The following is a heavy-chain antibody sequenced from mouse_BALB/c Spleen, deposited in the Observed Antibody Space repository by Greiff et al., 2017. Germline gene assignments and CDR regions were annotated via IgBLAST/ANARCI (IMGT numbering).Heavy chain of an antibody. Sequence: EVMLVESGGGLVQPGGSLRLSCATSGFTFTDYYMSWVRQPPGKALEWLGFIRNKANGYTTEYSASVKGRFTISRDNSQSILYLQMNTLRAEDSATYYCARDDGYDGTSYAMDYWGQGTSVTVSS. V-gene: IGHV7-3*02. J-gene: IGHJ4*01. CDR2: IRNKANGYTT. CDR1: GFTFTDYY. D-gene: IGHD2-2*01. CDR3: ARDDGYDGTSYAMDY.